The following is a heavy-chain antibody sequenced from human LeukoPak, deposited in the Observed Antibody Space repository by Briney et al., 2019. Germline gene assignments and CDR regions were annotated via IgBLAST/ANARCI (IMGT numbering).Heavy chain of an antibody. CDR2: INTDGSIT. J-gene: IGHJ4*02. D-gene: IGHD6-19*01. CDR3: TKARYSNAWDYSDY. V-gene: IGHV3-74*01. CDR1: GFTFSDYW. Sequence: PGGSLRLSCAASGFTFSDYWIHWVRQAPGKGLVWVSRINTDGSITNYADSVKGRFSISRDNAKNTLYLQMSSLRAEDTAVYYCTKARYSNAWDYSDYWGQGTLVTVSS.